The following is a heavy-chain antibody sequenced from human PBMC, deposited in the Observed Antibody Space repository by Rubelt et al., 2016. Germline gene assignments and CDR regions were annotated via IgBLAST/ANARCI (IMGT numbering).Heavy chain of an antibody. D-gene: IGHD6-19*01. J-gene: IGHJ4*02. V-gene: IGHV3-7*01. CDR3: ARDRYSSGHSDY. Sequence: EVQLVESGGGLVQPGGSLRLSCAASGFTFSNYAMSWVRQAPGKGLEWVANIKQDGSEKYYVDSVKGRFTISRDNAKNSLYLQMNSLRAEDTAVYYCARDRYSSGHSDYWGQGTLVTVSS. CDR2: IKQDGSEK. CDR1: GFTFSNYA.